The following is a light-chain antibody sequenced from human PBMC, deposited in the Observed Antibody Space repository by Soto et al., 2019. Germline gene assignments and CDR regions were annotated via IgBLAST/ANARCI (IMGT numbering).Light chain of an antibody. Sequence: VLTQPPSASGTPGQRVTISCSGRSSNVGGNTVNWYQQLPGTAPRLLIYNTNQRPSGVPDRFSGSKSGTSASLAISALRSEDEAVYYCASWDDTLHALFGGGTQLTV. J-gene: IGLJ3*02. CDR1: SSNVGGNT. V-gene: IGLV1-44*01. CDR2: NTN. CDR3: ASWDDTLHAL.